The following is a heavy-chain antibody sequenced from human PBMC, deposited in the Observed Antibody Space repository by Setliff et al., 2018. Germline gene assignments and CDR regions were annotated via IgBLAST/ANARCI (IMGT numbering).Heavy chain of an antibody. CDR1: GDSISSYY. Sequence: SETLSLTCTVSGDSISSYYWSWIRQPPGKGLEWIGYIYYSGSTNYNPSLKSRVTMTRDTSTTTFYLEMNSLTSEDTAVYYCARAGSAPAGRKGILEYWGQGSLVTVSS. CDR3: ARAGSAPAGRKGILEY. D-gene: IGHD6-13*01. J-gene: IGHJ4*02. CDR2: IYYSGST. V-gene: IGHV4-59*01.